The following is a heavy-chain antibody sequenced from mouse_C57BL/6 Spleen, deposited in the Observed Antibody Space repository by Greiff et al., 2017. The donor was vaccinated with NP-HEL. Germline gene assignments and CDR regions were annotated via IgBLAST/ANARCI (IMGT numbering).Heavy chain of an antibody. D-gene: IGHD5-2*01. CDR1: GFTFSSYA. J-gene: IGHJ3*01. CDR2: ISGGGSYT. CDR3: AREREMGNNYPFAY. V-gene: IGHV5-4*01. Sequence: DVKLVESGGGLVKPGGSLKLSCAASGFTFSSYAMSWVRQTREKRLEWVATISGGGSYTYYPDNVKGRFTISRDNAKNNLYLQMSHLKSEDTAMYYCAREREMGNNYPFAYWGQGTLVTVSA.